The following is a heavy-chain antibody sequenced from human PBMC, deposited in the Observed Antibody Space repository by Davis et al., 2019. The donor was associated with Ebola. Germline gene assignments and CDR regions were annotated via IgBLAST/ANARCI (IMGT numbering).Heavy chain of an antibody. V-gene: IGHV4-39*07. D-gene: IGHD3-3*01. J-gene: IGHJ4*02. CDR2: IYYSGGT. CDR3: AGSRITIFGVVIIAHGY. Sequence: PSETLSLTCTVSGGSISSSSYYWGWIRQPPGKGLEWIGSIYYSGGTYYNPSLKSRVTISVDTSKNQFSLKLSSVTAADAAVYYCAGSRITIFGVVIIAHGYWGQGTLVTVSS. CDR1: GGSISSSSYY.